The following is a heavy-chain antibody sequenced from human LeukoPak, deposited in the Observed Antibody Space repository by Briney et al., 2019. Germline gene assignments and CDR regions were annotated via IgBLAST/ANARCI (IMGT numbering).Heavy chain of an antibody. CDR3: ARGFDFWSGKEL. Sequence: PSETLSLTCTVSGGSISSYYWSWIRQPPGKGLEWIGYIYYSGSTNYNPSLKSRVTISVDTSKNQFSLKLSSVTAADTAVYYCARGFDFWSGKELWSQGTLVTVSS. J-gene: IGHJ4*02. CDR2: IYYSGST. CDR1: GGSISSYY. V-gene: IGHV4-59*01. D-gene: IGHD3-3*01.